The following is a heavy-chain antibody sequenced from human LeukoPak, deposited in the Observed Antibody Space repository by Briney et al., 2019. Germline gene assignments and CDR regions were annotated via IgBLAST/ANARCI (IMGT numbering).Heavy chain of an antibody. CDR1: GFTFSTYW. V-gene: IGHV3-7*04. CDR2: INQDGGEK. Sequence: PGGSLRLSCAASGFTFSTYWMSWVRQAPGEGLEWVANINQDGGEKYSVDSVKGRFTISRDNAKNSLYLQMNSLRAEDTAVYYCARDYTYYYDDSGPHYYFDYWGQGTLVTVSS. J-gene: IGHJ4*02. D-gene: IGHD3-22*01. CDR3: ARDYTYYYDDSGPHYYFDY.